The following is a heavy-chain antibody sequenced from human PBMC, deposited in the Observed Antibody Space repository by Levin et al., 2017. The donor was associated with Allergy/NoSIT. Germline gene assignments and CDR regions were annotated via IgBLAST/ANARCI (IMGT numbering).Heavy chain of an antibody. Sequence: GSLRLSCTVSGGSISSYYWSWIRQPPGKGLEWIGYIYYSGSTNYNPSLKSRVTISVDTSKNQFSLKLSSVTAADTAVYYCARRGAGYSYGLLDYWGQGTLVTVSS. D-gene: IGHD5-18*01. CDR2: IYYSGST. CDR1: GGSISSYY. CDR3: ARRGAGYSYGLLDY. V-gene: IGHV4-59*08. J-gene: IGHJ4*02.